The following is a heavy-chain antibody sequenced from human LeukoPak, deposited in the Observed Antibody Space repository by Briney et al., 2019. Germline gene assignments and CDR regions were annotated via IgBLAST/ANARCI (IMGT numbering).Heavy chain of an antibody. D-gene: IGHD4-17*01. CDR1: GYSFSSYG. CDR3: ARDSDYGRLMDY. J-gene: IGHJ4*02. CDR2: ISAYNGNT. V-gene: IGHV1-18*01. Sequence: ASVKVSCEASGYSFSSYGISWVRQAPGQGLQWMGWISAYNGNTNYAQKFQGRVTMTTDTSTSTAYMELRSLRSDDTAVYYCARDSDYGRLMDYWGQGTLVTVSS.